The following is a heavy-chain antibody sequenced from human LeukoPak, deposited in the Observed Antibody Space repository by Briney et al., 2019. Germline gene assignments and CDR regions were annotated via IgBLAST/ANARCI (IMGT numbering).Heavy chain of an antibody. D-gene: IGHD7-27*01. CDR1: GYTFTSYG. CDR3: ARDTFSGEFDY. J-gene: IGHJ4*02. CDR2: INAGNGNT. V-gene: IGHV1-3*01. Sequence: ASVKVSCKASGYTFTSYGINWVRQAPGQRLEWMGWINAGNGNTKYSQKFQGRVTITRDTSASTAYMELSSLRSEDTAVYYCARDTFSGEFDYWGQGTLVTASS.